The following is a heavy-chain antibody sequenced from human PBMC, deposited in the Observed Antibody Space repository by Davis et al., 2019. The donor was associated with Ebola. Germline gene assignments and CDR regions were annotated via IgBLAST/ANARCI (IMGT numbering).Heavy chain of an antibody. CDR3: APVSYYYGMDV. CDR1: GFTVSSNY. CDR2: IYSGGST. J-gene: IGHJ6*04. Sequence: GESLKISCAASGFTVSSNYMSWVRQAPGKGLEWVSVIYSGGSTYYADSVKGRFTISRDNSKNTLYLQMNSLRAEDTAVYYCAPVSYYYGMDVWGKGTTVTVSS. V-gene: IGHV3-53*01.